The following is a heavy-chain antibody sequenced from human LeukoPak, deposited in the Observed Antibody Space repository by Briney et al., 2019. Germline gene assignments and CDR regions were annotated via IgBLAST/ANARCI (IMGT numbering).Heavy chain of an antibody. CDR1: GYSFTSYW. CDR2: IYPGDSDT. Sequence: GESLKISCKGSGYSFTSYWIGWVRQMPGKGLEWMGIIYPGDSDTRYSPSFQGQVTISADKSISTAYLQWSSLKASDTAMYYCARRNTMVRGTWGILNWFDPWGQGTLVTVSS. J-gene: IGHJ5*02. V-gene: IGHV5-51*01. CDR3: ARRNTMVRGTWGILNWFDP. D-gene: IGHD3-10*01.